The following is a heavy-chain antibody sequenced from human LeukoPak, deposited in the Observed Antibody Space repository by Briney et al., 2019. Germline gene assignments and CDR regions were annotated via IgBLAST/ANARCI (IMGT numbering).Heavy chain of an antibody. Sequence: SVKVSCKASGGTFISYAISWVRQAPGQGLEWMGGIIPIFGTANYAQKFQGRVTITTDESTSTAYMELSSLRSEDTAVYYCARVEVDYYDSSGARGDFDIWGQGTMVTVSS. J-gene: IGHJ3*02. D-gene: IGHD3-22*01. V-gene: IGHV1-69*05. CDR2: IIPIFGTA. CDR3: ARVEVDYYDSSGARGDFDI. CDR1: GGTFISYA.